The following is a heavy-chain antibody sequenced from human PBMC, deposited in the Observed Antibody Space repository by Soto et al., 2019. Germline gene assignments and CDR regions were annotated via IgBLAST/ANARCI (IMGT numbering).Heavy chain of an antibody. V-gene: IGHV4-59*01. CDR3: ARAVLPPISNGLQTYNWFDP. Sequence: SETLSLTCTVSGGSISSYYWSWIRQPPGKGLEWIGYIYYSGSTNYNPSLKSRVTISVDTSKNQFSLKLSSVTAADTAVYYCARAVLPPISNGLQTYNWFDPWGQGTLVTVSS. CDR1: GGSISSYY. J-gene: IGHJ5*02. D-gene: IGHD4-4*01. CDR2: IYYSGST.